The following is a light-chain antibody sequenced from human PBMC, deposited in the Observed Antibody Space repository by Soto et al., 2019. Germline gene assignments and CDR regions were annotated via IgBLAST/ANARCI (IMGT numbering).Light chain of an antibody. V-gene: IGKV3-20*01. J-gene: IGKJ5*01. CDR1: ETLGMTS. CDR3: QLYGISPH. Sequence: DIVLTQSPGTLSLSPGQGATLSCAASETLGMTSLAWYQHKPGQAPRLLIYASSNRATGIPDRFTGSASGTDFTLTINRLEPEDFAVYYCQLYGISPHFGQGTRLEIK. CDR2: ASS.